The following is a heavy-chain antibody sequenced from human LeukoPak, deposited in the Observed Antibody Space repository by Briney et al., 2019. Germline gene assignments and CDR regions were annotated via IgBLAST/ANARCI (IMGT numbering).Heavy chain of an antibody. CDR3: ARAGKENQFHGMDV. V-gene: IGHV3-13*01. CDR2: IGTAGDT. CDR1: GFSISTYD. Sequence: GGALRLSCVASGFSISTYDMFWVRQPTGKGLEWVSVIGTAGDTYYPDSVKDRFTISRDNVRNSLYLQMINLRAGDTAIYYCARAGKENQFHGMDVWGQGSTVTVSS. D-gene: IGHD4-23*01. J-gene: IGHJ6*02.